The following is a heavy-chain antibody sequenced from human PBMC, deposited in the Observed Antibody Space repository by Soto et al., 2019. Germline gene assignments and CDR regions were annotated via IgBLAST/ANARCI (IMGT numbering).Heavy chain of an antibody. CDR1: GGSISTYY. CDR2: ISYSGNT. D-gene: IGHD3-22*01. V-gene: IGHV4-59*01. CDR3: AKASDDSGYFPFDY. J-gene: IGHJ4*02. Sequence: SETLSLTCTVSGGSISTYYWNWIRQPPGKGLEWIGYISYSGNTNYNPSLKSRVTISGDTSKNQFSMKVTSVAAADSAEYYCAKASDDSGYFPFDYWGEGTLVTVSS.